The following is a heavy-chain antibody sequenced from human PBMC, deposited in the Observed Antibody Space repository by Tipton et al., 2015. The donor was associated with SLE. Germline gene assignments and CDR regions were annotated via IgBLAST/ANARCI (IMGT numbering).Heavy chain of an antibody. CDR1: GFTFSSYW. Sequence: SLRLSCAASGFTFSSYWMSWVRQAPGKGLEWVANIKQDGSEKYYVDSVKGRFTISRDNAKNSLYLQMNSLRAEDTAVYYCARDDYSSGWYASRDYWGRGTLVTVSS. CDR3: ARDDYSSGWYASRDY. D-gene: IGHD6-19*01. J-gene: IGHJ2*01. V-gene: IGHV3-7*01. CDR2: IKQDGSEK.